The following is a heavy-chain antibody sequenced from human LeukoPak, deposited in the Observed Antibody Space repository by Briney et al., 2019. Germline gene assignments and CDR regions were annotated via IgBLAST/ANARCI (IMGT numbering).Heavy chain of an antibody. CDR3: ARDVGVVVAATDY. J-gene: IGHJ4*02. CDR1: GFTFSDHY. D-gene: IGHD2-15*01. CDR2: IKQDGGEK. V-gene: IGHV3-7*01. Sequence: PGGSLRLSCAASGFTFSDHYMTWIRQAPGKGLEWVANIKQDGGEKYYVDSVKGRFTVSRDNAKNSLYLQMNSLRAEDTAVYYCARDVGVVVAATDYWGQGTLVTVSS.